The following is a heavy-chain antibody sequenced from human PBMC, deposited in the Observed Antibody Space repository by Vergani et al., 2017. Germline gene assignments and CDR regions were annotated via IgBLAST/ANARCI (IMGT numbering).Heavy chain of an antibody. D-gene: IGHD3-9*01. Sequence: QVQLVESGGGVVQPGGSLRLSCAASGFTFSSYGMHWVRQAPGKGLGWVAFIQYDGSNKYYADSVKGRFTISRDNSKNTLYLQMNSLRAEDTAVYYCSKHYDILTGYSDPTFDYWGQGTLVTVSS. V-gene: IGHV3-30*02. CDR1: GFTFSSYG. CDR2: IQYDGSNK. CDR3: SKHYDILTGYSDPTFDY. J-gene: IGHJ4*02.